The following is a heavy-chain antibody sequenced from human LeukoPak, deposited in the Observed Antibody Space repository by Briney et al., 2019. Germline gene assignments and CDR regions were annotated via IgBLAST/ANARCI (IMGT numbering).Heavy chain of an antibody. CDR1: GGSISTYY. V-gene: IGHV4-4*07. J-gene: IGHJ4*02. CDR3: ARQAGNSWFFDY. D-gene: IGHD6-13*01. CDR2: IYSSGSA. Sequence: PAETLSLTCTVSGGSISTYYWKWIRQPAGQGLEWIGHIYSSGSANYNPSLKSRVTMSVDTSKNQFSLRLTSVTAADTAVYYCARQAGNSWFFDYWGQGILVTVSS.